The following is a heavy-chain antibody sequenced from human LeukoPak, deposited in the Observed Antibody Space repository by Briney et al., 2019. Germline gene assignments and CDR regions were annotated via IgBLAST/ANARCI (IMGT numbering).Heavy chain of an antibody. Sequence: PSETLPLTCAVYGGSFSGYYWSWIRQPPGKGLEWIGEINHSGSTNYNPSLKSRVTISVDTSKNQFSLKLSSVTAADTAVYYCARRRAYCGGDCPFWAFDIWGQGTMVTVSS. CDR3: ARRRAYCGGDCPFWAFDI. V-gene: IGHV4-34*01. CDR1: GGSFSGYY. J-gene: IGHJ3*02. CDR2: INHSGST. D-gene: IGHD2-21*01.